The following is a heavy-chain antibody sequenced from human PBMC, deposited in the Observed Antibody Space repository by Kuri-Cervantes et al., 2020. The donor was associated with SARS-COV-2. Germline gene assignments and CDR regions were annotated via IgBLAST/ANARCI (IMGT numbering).Heavy chain of an antibody. J-gene: IGHJ6*02. CDR3: ASIVVVPAASGYYYYYGMDV. Sequence: ESLKISCAVYGGSFSGYYWSWIRQPPGKGLEWIGEINHSGSTNYNPSLKSRVTISVDTSKNQFSLKLSSVTAAGTAVYYCASIVVVPAASGYYYYYGMDVWGQGTTVTVSS. D-gene: IGHD2-2*01. CDR2: INHSGST. V-gene: IGHV4-34*01. CDR1: GGSFSGYY.